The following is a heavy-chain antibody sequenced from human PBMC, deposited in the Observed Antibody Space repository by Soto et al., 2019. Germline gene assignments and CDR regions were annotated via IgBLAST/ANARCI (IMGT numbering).Heavy chain of an antibody. Sequence: QVQLVQSGAEVKKPGSSVKVSCKASGGTFSSYALSWLRQAPGQGLEWMGGIIPIFGTANYAQKFQGRVTITEDESTSAAYMELSILRSEDTAVYFCARESARGLAYFYYWCQGSLVTVSS. J-gene: IGHJ4*02. V-gene: IGHV1-69*01. CDR1: GGTFSSYA. D-gene: IGHD6-19*01. CDR2: IIPIFGTA. CDR3: ARESARGLAYFYY.